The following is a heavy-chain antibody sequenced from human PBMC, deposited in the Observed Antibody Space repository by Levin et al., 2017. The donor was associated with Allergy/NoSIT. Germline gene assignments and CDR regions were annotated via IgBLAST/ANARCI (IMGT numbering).Heavy chain of an antibody. CDR1: GGSISSGGYY. V-gene: IGHV4-31*03. Sequence: SETLSLTCTVSGGSISSGGYYWSWIRQHPGTGLEWIGYIYYSGRTYYNPSLKSRVTISVDTSKNQFSLKLSSVTAADTAVYYCARVGDTAMVDYWGQGTLVTVSS. CDR3: ARVGDTAMVDY. D-gene: IGHD5-18*01. J-gene: IGHJ4*02. CDR2: IYYSGRT.